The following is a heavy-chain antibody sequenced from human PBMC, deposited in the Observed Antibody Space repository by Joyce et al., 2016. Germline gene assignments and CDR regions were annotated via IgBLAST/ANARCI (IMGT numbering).Heavy chain of an antibody. V-gene: IGHV4-4*02. CDR2: IYHSGGS. Sequence: VHLQESGPGLVKPSRSLSLTCTGSGVSISSPNWWTWVRQSPEKGLEGIGEIYHSGGSNNNPSLKRRRTVAVDRTNNQFSLRMRAVTAADTAIYFCAGRDGGQPQFVIDTWGQGTLVTVSS. J-gene: IGHJ3*02. CDR3: AGRDGGQPQFVIDT. D-gene: IGHD1-14*01. CDR1: GVSISSPNW.